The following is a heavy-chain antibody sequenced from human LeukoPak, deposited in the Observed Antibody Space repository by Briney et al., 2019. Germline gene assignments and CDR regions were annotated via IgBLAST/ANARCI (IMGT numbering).Heavy chain of an antibody. Sequence: GESLRISCKGSGDSFTSYWISWVRQMPGKGLEWMGRIDPSDSYTNYSPSFQGHATISADKSISTAYLQWSSLKASDTAMYYCARPGSHCSSTSCLDAFDIWGQGTMVTVSS. CDR3: ARPGSHCSSTSCLDAFDI. D-gene: IGHD2-2*01. CDR2: IDPSDSYT. CDR1: GDSFTSYW. J-gene: IGHJ3*02. V-gene: IGHV5-10-1*01.